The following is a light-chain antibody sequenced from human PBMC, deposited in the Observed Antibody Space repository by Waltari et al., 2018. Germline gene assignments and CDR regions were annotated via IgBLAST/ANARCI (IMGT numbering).Light chain of an antibody. V-gene: IGKV1-27*01. Sequence: DIKMTQPPSPLSASVGETATITCRASQGISSFLAWHQQKPGKPPERLIYSASTLQSGVPSRFSGSGSGTDFTLTISGLQPEDVATYYCQNYDSAPYIFGRGTKLGIK. CDR2: SAS. J-gene: IGKJ2*01. CDR1: QGISSF. CDR3: QNYDSAPYI.